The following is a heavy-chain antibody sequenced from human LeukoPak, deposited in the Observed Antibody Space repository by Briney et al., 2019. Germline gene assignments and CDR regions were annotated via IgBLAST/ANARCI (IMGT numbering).Heavy chain of an antibody. V-gene: IGHV5-51*01. CDR3: ARRYCSGSSCYSGFDY. D-gene: IGHD2-15*01. CDR2: NYPGDSDT. Sequence: GEALKISCKGSGFSFTSYWLGWARQMAGKGLEWMGINYPGDSDTRDKPSVQGQVTSSADKSITTAYQQWSSLKASDTAMYYCARRYCSGSSCYSGFDYWGQGTLVTVYS. J-gene: IGHJ4*02. CDR1: GFSFTSYW.